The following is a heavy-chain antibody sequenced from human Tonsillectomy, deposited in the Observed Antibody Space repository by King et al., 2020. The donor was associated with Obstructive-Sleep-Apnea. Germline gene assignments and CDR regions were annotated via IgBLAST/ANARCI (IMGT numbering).Heavy chain of an antibody. Sequence: VQLVQSGTEVKKPGASVRVSCKASGYKFSSYGITWVRQAPGQGPEWMGWISGYNGHTKYALKFQGRVTMTTDTSTSTVYLELRSLTSDGTAVYYCAREWGCTGGSCYHRTFDFWGQGTLVTVSS. CDR2: ISGYNGHT. V-gene: IGHV1-18*01. CDR1: GYKFSSYG. D-gene: IGHD2-15*01. J-gene: IGHJ4*02. CDR3: AREWGCTGGSCYHRTFDF.